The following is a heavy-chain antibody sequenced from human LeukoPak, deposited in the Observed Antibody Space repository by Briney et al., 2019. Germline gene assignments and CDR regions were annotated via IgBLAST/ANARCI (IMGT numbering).Heavy chain of an antibody. V-gene: IGHV3-48*03. D-gene: IGHD4-17*01. CDR2: ISSSAGTI. J-gene: IGHJ4*02. CDR1: GFTFSSYE. CDR3: AREASSGDLEY. Sequence: GESLGLSCAASGFTFSSYEMNWVRQAPGKGLEWVSYISSSAGTIYYTESVKGRFTISRDNTKNSLYLQTNHLRAEDTAVYYCAREASSGDLEYWGQGTLVTVSS.